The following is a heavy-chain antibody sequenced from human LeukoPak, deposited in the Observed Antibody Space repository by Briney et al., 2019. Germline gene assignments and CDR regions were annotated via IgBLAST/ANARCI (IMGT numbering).Heavy chain of an antibody. Sequence: SVKVSCKASGGTFSSYAISWVRQAPGQGLEWMGRIIPILGIANYAQKFQGRVTTTADKSTSTAYMELSSLRSEDTAVYYCARDKQLWLLFDYWGQGTLVTVSS. CDR1: GGTFSSYA. D-gene: IGHD5-18*01. CDR3: ARDKQLWLLFDY. CDR2: IIPILGIA. V-gene: IGHV1-69*04. J-gene: IGHJ4*02.